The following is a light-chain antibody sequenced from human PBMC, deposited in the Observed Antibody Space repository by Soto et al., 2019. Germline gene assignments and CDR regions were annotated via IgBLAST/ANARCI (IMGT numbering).Light chain of an antibody. J-gene: IGKJ5*01. V-gene: IGKV1-16*01. Sequence: DIQMTQSPSSLSASVGDRVTITCRASQDITNYLAWFQQKPGKAPKSLIYTAYSLQSVVPSRFSGSGSGTDFTLTISSLQPEDFATYYCQQYHSYPITFGQGTRLEIK. CDR3: QQYHSYPIT. CDR2: TAY. CDR1: QDITNY.